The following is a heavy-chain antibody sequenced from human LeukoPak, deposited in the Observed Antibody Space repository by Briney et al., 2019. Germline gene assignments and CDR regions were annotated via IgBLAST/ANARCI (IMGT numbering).Heavy chain of an antibody. V-gene: IGHV4-61*02. J-gene: IGHJ3*02. Sequence: TLSLTCTVSGGSICSGSYYWSWIRQPAGKGLEWIGRIYTGGSTNYNPSLKSRVTISLDTSKNQFSLKLSSVTAADTAVYYCAREGAYSYGQRQGAFDIWGQGTMVTVSS. D-gene: IGHD5-18*01. CDR2: IYTGGST. CDR1: GGSICSGSYY. CDR3: AREGAYSYGQRQGAFDI.